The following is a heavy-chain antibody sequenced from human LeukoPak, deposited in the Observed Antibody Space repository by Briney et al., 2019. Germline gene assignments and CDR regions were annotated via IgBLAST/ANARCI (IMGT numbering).Heavy chain of an antibody. CDR2: IWYDGSNK. D-gene: IGHD2-2*01. CDR3: ARDFAPAALTDNWFDP. CDR1: GFTFSSYG. V-gene: IGHV3-33*01. Sequence: GGSLRLSCAASGFTFSSYGMHWVRQAPGKGLEWVAVIWYDGSNKYYADSVKGRFTISRDNSKNTLYLQMNSLRAEDTAVYYCARDFAPAALTDNWFDPWGQGTLATVSS. J-gene: IGHJ5*02.